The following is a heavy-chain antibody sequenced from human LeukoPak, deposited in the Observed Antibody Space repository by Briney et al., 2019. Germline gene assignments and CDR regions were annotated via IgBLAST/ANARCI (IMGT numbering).Heavy chain of an antibody. V-gene: IGHV4-34*01. Sequence: SETLSLTCAVYGGSFSGYYWSWVRQPPGKGLEGIGEINHSGSTNYNPSLTSRVTISVDTTKNQCSLQLSSVTAADTAVYYCARILGYCSSTSCYRLGRWFDPWGQGTLVTVSS. CDR1: GGSFSGYY. CDR2: INHSGST. D-gene: IGHD2-2*01. CDR3: ARILGYCSSTSCYRLGRWFDP. J-gene: IGHJ5*02.